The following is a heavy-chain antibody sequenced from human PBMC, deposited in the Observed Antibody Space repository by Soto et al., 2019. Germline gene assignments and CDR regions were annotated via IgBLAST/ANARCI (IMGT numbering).Heavy chain of an antibody. CDR2: IYYSGST. D-gene: IGHD2-15*01. Sequence: SGNYYCRCIRKPPGKGLEWIGYIYYSGSTNYNPSLKSRVTISVDTSKNQFSLKLSSVTAADSAVYYCAASLAATRGGVDYWGQGTLVTVSS. CDR3: AASLAATRGGVDY. CDR1: SGNYY. J-gene: IGHJ4*02. V-gene: IGHV4-61*01.